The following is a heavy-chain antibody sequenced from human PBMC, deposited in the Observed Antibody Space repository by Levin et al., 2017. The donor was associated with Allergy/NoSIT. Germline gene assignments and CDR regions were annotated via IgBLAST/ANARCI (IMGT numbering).Heavy chain of an antibody. D-gene: IGHD3-9*01. J-gene: IGHJ4*02. V-gene: IGHV4-39*01. Sequence: SETLSLTCTVSGGSISSSSYYWGWIRQPPGKGLEWIGSIYYSGSTYYNPSLKSRVTISVDTSKNQFSLKLSSVTAADRSVYYCARPLNYDILTGFDYWGQGTLVTVSS. CDR3: ARPLNYDILTGFDY. CDR1: GGSISSSSYY. CDR2: IYYSGST.